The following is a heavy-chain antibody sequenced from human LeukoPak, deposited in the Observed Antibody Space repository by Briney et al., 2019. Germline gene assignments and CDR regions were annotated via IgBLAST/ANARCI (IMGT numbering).Heavy chain of an antibody. V-gene: IGHV1-18*01. CDR1: GYTFTNYG. CDR3: ARWGLVAPGTYYYYYMDV. D-gene: IGHD2-2*01. CDR2: INPYSGGT. J-gene: IGHJ6*03. Sequence: ASVKVSCKASGYTFTNYGVTWVRQAPGQGLEWMGWINPYSGGTHYAQNLQDRLTMTTDTSTSMAFMELRSLRPDETAVYFCARWGLVAPGTYYYYYMDVWGRGTTVTVSS.